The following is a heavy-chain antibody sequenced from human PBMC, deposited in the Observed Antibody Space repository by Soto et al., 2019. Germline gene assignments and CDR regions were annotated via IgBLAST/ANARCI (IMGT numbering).Heavy chain of an antibody. Sequence: QLQLQESGPGLVKPSETLSLTCTVSGGSISSSSYYWGWIRQPPGKGLEWIGSIYYSGSTYYNPSLKSRVTISVDTSKNQFSLKLSSVTAADTAVYYCARHAGSSWYVPFDYWGQGILVTVSS. V-gene: IGHV4-39*01. CDR1: GGSISSSSYY. J-gene: IGHJ4*02. CDR2: IYYSGST. D-gene: IGHD6-13*01. CDR3: ARHAGSSWYVPFDY.